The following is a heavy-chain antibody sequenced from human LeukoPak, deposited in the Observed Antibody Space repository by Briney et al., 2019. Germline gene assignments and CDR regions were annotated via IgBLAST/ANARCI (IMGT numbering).Heavy chain of an antibody. D-gene: IGHD6-13*01. Sequence: GASVKVSCKASAYTFTSYGISWVRQAPGQGLEWMGWISAYNGNTNYAQKCLGRLTITADESTSTAYMELSSLRSEDTAVYCCASPALDSSSWYYLGYWGQGTLVTVSS. CDR3: ASPALDSSSWYYLGY. J-gene: IGHJ4*02. V-gene: IGHV1-18*01. CDR2: ISAYNGNT. CDR1: AYTFTSYG.